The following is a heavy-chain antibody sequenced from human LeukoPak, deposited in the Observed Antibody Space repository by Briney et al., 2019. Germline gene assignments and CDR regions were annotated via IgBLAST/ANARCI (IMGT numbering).Heavy chain of an antibody. CDR1: GGTFSSDT. D-gene: IGHD3-10*01. CDR3: ARGSYYGSGY. V-gene: IGHV1-69*06. CDR2: IIPIFGTS. J-gene: IGHJ4*02. Sequence: ASVKVSCKASGGTFSSDTISWVRQAPGQGLEWMGGIIPIFGTSNYAQKFQGRVTITADTATSTAYMELRSLRSDDTAVYYCARGSYYGSGYWGQGTLVTVSS.